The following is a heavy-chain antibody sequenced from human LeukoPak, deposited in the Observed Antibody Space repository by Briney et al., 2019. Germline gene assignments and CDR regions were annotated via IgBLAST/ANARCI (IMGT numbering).Heavy chain of an antibody. Sequence: PSETLSLTCTVSGGSISSYYWSWIRQPPGMGLEWIGYIFYTGTTNYIPSLKSRITISVDTSKSQVSLRLSSVTAADTAVYFCARTRDFYGMDVWGQGTTVTVSS. CDR1: GGSISSYY. V-gene: IGHV4-59*01. J-gene: IGHJ6*02. CDR3: ARTRDFYGMDV. CDR2: IFYTGTT.